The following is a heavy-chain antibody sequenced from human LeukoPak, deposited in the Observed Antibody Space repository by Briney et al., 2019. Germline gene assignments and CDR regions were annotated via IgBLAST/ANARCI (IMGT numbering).Heavy chain of an antibody. CDR3: TRALDY. Sequence: GGSLRLSCATSGFTFSNFWMDWVRQAPGKGLEWVANINQNGGEKYYADSVKGRFTISRDNAKNSLYLQMNSLRVEDTAVYYCTRALDYWGQGTLVTVPS. CDR2: INQNGGEK. CDR1: GFTFSNFW. J-gene: IGHJ4*02. V-gene: IGHV3-7*04.